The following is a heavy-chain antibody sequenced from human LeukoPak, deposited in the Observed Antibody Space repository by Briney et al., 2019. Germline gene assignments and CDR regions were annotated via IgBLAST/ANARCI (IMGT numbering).Heavy chain of an antibody. V-gene: IGHV3-7*01. CDR2: IKQDGSEK. Sequence: PGGSLRLSCAASGFTFSSYLMSWVRQAPGKGLEWVANIKQDGSEKNYVDSAKGRFTISRDNAKNSLYLQMNSLRAEDTAVYYCARGPPYCGGDCYLDYWGQGTLVTVSS. CDR3: ARGPPYCGGDCYLDY. D-gene: IGHD2-21*02. J-gene: IGHJ4*02. CDR1: GFTFSSYL.